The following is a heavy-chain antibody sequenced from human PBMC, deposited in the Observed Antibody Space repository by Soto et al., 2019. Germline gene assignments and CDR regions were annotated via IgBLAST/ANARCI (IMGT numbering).Heavy chain of an antibody. J-gene: IGHJ6*02. CDR3: AKLVQYYYDTSAYYYSGMDV. Sequence: VKVSCKASGGTFSNFAISWVRQAPGQGLEWVGGIITFFDTPHYAQKFQGRVTINADKSTRTAYMELSSLRSDDTAVYYCAKLVQYYYDTSAYYYSGMDVWGQGTTVTVSS. CDR2: IITFFDTP. CDR1: GGTFSNFA. D-gene: IGHD3-22*01. V-gene: IGHV1-69*06.